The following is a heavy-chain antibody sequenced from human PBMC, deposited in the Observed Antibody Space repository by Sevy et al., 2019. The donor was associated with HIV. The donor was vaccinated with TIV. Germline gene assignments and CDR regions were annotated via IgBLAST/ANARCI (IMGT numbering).Heavy chain of an antibody. D-gene: IGHD2-21*02. Sequence: GGSLRLSCAASGFILSNYGMHWVRQAPGKGLEWVAVVSYDGSHKYYADSVRGRFTSSRDNSKNIVYLQMSSLRAEDTAVYYCAKGSRATASAFDIWGQGAVVTVSS. CDR1: GFILSNYG. CDR3: AKGSRATASAFDI. J-gene: IGHJ3*02. V-gene: IGHV3-30*18. CDR2: VSYDGSHK.